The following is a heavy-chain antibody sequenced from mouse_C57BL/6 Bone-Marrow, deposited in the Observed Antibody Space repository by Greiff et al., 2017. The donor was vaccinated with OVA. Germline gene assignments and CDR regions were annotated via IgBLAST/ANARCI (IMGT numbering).Heavy chain of an antibody. Sequence: QVQLQQSGAELARPGASVKLSCKASGYTFTSYGISWVKQRTGQGLEWIGEIYPRSGNTYYNEKFKGKATLTADKSSSTAYMELRRLTSEDSAVYFCAREGPDGNFDYWGQGTTLTVSS. V-gene: IGHV1-81*01. CDR1: GYTFTSYG. J-gene: IGHJ2*01. CDR3: AREGPDGNFDY. D-gene: IGHD2-3*01. CDR2: IYPRSGNT.